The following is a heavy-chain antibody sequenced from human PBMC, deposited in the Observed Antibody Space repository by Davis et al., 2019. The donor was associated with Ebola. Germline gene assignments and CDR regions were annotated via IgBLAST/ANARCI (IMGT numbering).Heavy chain of an antibody. D-gene: IGHD2-2*01. CDR3: ARGPLGDCSSSTCHYKYYYMDV. V-gene: IGHV4-34*01. J-gene: IGHJ6*03. Sequence: PSETLSLTCAVYGGSFSGYYWTWIRQPPGKGLEWIGEINHSGSTNYNPSLKSRVTISVDTSKNQFSLKLNSVTAADTAVYYCARGPLGDCSSSTCHYKYYYMDVWGKGTTVTVSS. CDR1: GGSFSGYY. CDR2: INHSGST.